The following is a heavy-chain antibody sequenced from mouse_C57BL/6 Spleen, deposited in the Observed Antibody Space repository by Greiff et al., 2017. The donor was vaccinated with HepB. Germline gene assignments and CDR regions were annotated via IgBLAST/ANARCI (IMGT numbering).Heavy chain of an antibody. CDR3: ARWELGRYYFDY. V-gene: IGHV1-82*01. CDR2: IYPGDGDT. J-gene: IGHJ2*01. D-gene: IGHD4-1*01. Sequence: QVQLQQSGPELVKPGASVKISCKASGYAFSSSWMNWVKQRPGKGLEWIGRIYPGDGDTNYNGKYKGKATLTADKSSSTAYMQLSCLTSEDSAVYFCARWELGRYYFDYWGQGTTLTVSS. CDR1: GYAFSSSW.